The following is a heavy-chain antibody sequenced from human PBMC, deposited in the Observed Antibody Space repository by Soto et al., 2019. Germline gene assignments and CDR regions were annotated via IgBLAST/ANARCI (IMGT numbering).Heavy chain of an antibody. D-gene: IGHD3-22*01. Sequence: EVQLVESGGGLVQPGGSLRLSCVASEFTFSNYEMNWVRQAPGKGLEWVSYISYTGSTIYYADSVRGRFTISRDNSKNSLYLQMNSLGAEDTAVYYCARGLRNYYDRSGLHYWGQGTLVTVSS. J-gene: IGHJ4*02. CDR2: ISYTGSTI. CDR3: ARGLRNYYDRSGLHY. V-gene: IGHV3-48*03. CDR1: EFTFSNYE.